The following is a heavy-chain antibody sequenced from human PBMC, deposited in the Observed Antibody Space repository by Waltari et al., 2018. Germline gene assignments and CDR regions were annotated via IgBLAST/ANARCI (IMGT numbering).Heavy chain of an antibody. CDR3: ARGGWGFYLDL. D-gene: IGHD7-27*01. CDR2: VSSNGAYI. J-gene: IGHJ5*02. V-gene: IGHV3-21*01. CDR1: GFTHSTYN. Sequence: EVQLMESGGGLVKPGGSLRLSCAASGFTHSTYNMNGVRQAPGKGLEWVSSVSSNGAYIHYGDAVKGRFTISRDNAKTSLYLQMNGLRDEDTAVYYCARGGWGFYLDLWGQGALVTVSS.